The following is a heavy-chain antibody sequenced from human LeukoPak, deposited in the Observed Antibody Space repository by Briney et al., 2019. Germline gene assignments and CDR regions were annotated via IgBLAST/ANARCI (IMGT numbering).Heavy chain of an antibody. CDR2: INPSGGST. CDR3: ARSKGSGWYIF. CDR1: GYTFTSYG. V-gene: IGHV1-46*01. D-gene: IGHD6-19*01. Sequence: ASVKVSCKASGYTFTSYGISWVRQAPGQGLEWMGIINPSGGSTSYAQKFQGRVTMTRDTSTSTVYMELSSLRSEDTAVYYCARSKGSGWYIFWGQGTLVTVSS. J-gene: IGHJ4*02.